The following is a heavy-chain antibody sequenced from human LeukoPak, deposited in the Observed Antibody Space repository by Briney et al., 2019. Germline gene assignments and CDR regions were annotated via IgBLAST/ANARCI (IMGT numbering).Heavy chain of an antibody. CDR2: ISAYNGNT. J-gene: IGHJ4*02. CDR3: APGYCSSTSCYTFDY. V-gene: IGHV1-18*01. Sequence: ASVKVSCKASGYTFTSYGIRWVRQAPGQGLEWMGWISAYNGNTNYAQKLQGRVTMTTDTSTSTAYMELRSLRSDDTAVYYCAPGYCSSTSCYTFDYWGQGTLVILSS. CDR1: GYTFTSYG. D-gene: IGHD2-2*02.